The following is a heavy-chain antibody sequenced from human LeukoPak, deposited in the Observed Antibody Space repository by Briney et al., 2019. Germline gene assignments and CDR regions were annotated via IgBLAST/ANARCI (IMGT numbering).Heavy chain of an antibody. CDR1: GGSISSGGYY. D-gene: IGHD2-2*01. J-gene: IGHJ5*02. Sequence: SETLSLTCTVSGGSISSGGYYWSWIRQHPGKGLEWIGYIYYSGSTYYTPSLNIRVTIPVDKSKNQFYLKLSYVNAADTGVYYCARALLTYCSSRSCPFDGSWGQGALVTVSS. CDR3: ARALLTYCSSRSCPFDGS. CDR2: IYYSGST. V-gene: IGHV4-31*03.